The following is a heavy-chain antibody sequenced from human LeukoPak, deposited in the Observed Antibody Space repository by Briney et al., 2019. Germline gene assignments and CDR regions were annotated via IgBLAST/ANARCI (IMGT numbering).Heavy chain of an antibody. V-gene: IGHV3-74*01. Sequence: GGSLTLSCAASGLTFSTYWMHWVRQATGKGLAWVARINPDGSIRRDANSVQGRVTSSRDTAKDTLFLQRNRLRAEDTAVYYFAREARVGGALQDWGQGTPVSVSS. CDR1: GLTFSTYW. CDR3: AREARVGGALQD. J-gene: IGHJ4*02. D-gene: IGHD1-26*01. CDR2: INPDGSIR.